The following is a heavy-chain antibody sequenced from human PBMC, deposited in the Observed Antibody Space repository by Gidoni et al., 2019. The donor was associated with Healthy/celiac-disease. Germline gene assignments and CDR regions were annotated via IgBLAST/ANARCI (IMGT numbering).Heavy chain of an antibody. V-gene: IGHV4-38-2*02. D-gene: IGHD2-8*01. J-gene: IGHJ4*02. Sequence: QVQLQESGQGLVKPSETLSLTCTVSGYSISSGYYWGWIRQPPGKGLEWIGSIYHSGSTYYNPSLKSRVTISVDTSKNQFSLKLSSVTAADTAVYYCARLGRTQVLFDYWGQGTLVTVSS. CDR1: GYSISSGYY. CDR3: ARLGRTQVLFDY. CDR2: IYHSGST.